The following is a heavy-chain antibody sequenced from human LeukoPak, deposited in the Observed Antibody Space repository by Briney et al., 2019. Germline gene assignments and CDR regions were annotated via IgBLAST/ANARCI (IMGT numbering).Heavy chain of an antibody. D-gene: IGHD6-13*01. CDR2: INHSGST. Sequence: SETLSLTCAVYGGSFSGYYWSWIRQPPGKGLEWIGEINHSGSTNYNPSLKSRVTISVDTSKNQFSLKLSSVTAADTAVYYCARITAVGTAFDYWGQGTLVTVSS. V-gene: IGHV4-34*01. J-gene: IGHJ4*02. CDR1: GGSFSGYY. CDR3: ARITAVGTAFDY.